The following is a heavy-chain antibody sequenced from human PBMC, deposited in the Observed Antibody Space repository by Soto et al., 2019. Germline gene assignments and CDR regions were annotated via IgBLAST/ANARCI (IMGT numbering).Heavy chain of an antibody. J-gene: IGHJ4*02. V-gene: IGHV4-39*01. Sequence: QLQLQESGPGLVKPSETLSLTCTVSGDSVNSNNYYCGWIRQPPGKGLEWIGSIEYTGSTYYNPSLKSRVTMSVDTSKSQFSLKFSSVTAADTAVYYCVRHSGYAVPTVYATHYFNYWGQGILVTVST. CDR3: VRHSGYAVPTVYATHYFNY. CDR2: IEYTGST. D-gene: IGHD2-8*01. CDR1: GDSVNSNNYY.